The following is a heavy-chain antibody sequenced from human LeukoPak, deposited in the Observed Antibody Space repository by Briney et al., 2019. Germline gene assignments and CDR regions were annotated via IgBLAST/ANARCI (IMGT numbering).Heavy chain of an antibody. J-gene: IGHJ3*01. D-gene: IGHD3-10*01. V-gene: IGHV6-1*01. CDR3: GRDRDSGDGDAFDL. CDR1: GDSVANYTAA. Sequence: SRTLSLTCVISGDSVANYTAAWNWITQSPSRGLEWLGRTYFRSKWYDDYAVSVKSRITISPDTSKKQFSLQLHSLTPDDTAVYYCGRDRDSGDGDAFDLWGQGTVVTVSS. CDR2: TYFRSKWYD.